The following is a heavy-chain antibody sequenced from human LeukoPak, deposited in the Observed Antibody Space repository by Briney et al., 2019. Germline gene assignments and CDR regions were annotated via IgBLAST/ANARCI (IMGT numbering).Heavy chain of an antibody. CDR1: GGTFSSYA. CDR3: ARGLIHSSGYYDY. CDR2: IIPILGIA. Sequence: SVKVSCKASGGTFSSYAISWVRQAPGQGLEWMGRIIPILGIANYAQKFRGRVTITADKSTSTAYMELSSLRSEDTAVYYCARGLIHSSGYYDYWGQGTLVTVSS. V-gene: IGHV1-69*04. J-gene: IGHJ4*02. D-gene: IGHD3-22*01.